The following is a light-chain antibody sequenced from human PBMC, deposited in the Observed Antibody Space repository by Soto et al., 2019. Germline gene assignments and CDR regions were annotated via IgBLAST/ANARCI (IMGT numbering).Light chain of an antibody. J-gene: IGKJ5*01. V-gene: IGKV3D-20*02. Sequence: VLTPSTGTGSFSPGERATLSGRATKRVSRSYLAWYQQKTGQAHRLLIYGASTRATGIPDRFSGSASGTEFTLTISSLQSEDLAVYYCQQHSNWPITFGQGTRRAI. CDR3: QQHSNWPIT. CDR1: KRVSRSY. CDR2: GAS.